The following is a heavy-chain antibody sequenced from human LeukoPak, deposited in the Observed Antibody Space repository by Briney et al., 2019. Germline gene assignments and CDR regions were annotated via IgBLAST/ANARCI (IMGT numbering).Heavy chain of an antibody. V-gene: IGHV3-33*06. CDR1: GFTFSSYG. CDR3: AKGDGYRHRGYFDY. D-gene: IGHD5-24*01. J-gene: IGHJ4*02. Sequence: PGGSLRLSCAASGFTFSSYGMHWVRQAPGKGLEWVAVIWYDGSYKYYADSVKGRFTISRDNSKNTLYLQMNSLRAEDTAVYYCAKGDGYRHRGYFDYWGQGTLVTVSS. CDR2: IWYDGSYK.